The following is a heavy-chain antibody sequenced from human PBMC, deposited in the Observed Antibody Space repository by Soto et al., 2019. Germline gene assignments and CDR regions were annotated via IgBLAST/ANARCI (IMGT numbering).Heavy chain of an antibody. J-gene: IGHJ4*02. CDR1: GFTFSSSW. CDR2: IYSDGSRT. Sequence: EVQLVESGGGLVQPGGSLRLSCAASGFTFSSSWMHWVRQAPGKGLVWVSGIYSDGSRTNYADSVQGRFTISRDNAKNTLYLQMNSLRAEDTALYYCARGPTGWYGYDYWGQGTLVTVSS. CDR3: ARGPTGWYGYDY. D-gene: IGHD6-19*01. V-gene: IGHV3-74*01.